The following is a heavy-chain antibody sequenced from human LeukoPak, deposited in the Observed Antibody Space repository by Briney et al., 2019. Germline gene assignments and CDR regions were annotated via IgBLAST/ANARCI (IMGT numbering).Heavy chain of an antibody. Sequence: PSVTLSLTCTVSGGSISSYYWSWIRQPPGKGLEWIGYIYYSGSTNYNPSLKSRVTISVDTSKNQFSLKLSSVTAADTAVYYCARGPYYDFWSGYYAPYYYYYGMDVWGQGTTVTVSS. CDR1: GGSISSYY. CDR3: ARGPYYDFWSGYYAPYYYYYGMDV. D-gene: IGHD3-3*01. V-gene: IGHV4-59*01. J-gene: IGHJ6*02. CDR2: IYYSGST.